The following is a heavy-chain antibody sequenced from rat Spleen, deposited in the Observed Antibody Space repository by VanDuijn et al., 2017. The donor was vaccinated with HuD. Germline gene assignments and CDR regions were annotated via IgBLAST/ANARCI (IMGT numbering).Heavy chain of an antibody. J-gene: IGHJ2*01. CDR1: GFTFNYYW. CDR3: AKDWGGLYFDY. V-gene: IGHV5-31*01. CDR2: ISYDGGNT. Sequence: EVQLVESGGGLVQPGRSLKLSCVASGFTFNYYWMTWIRQAPGKGLEWVASISYDGGNTYYRDSVKGRFTISRDNAKSSLYLQMDSLRSEDTSTYYCAKDWGGLYFDYWGQGVMVTVSS. D-gene: IGHD1-11*01.